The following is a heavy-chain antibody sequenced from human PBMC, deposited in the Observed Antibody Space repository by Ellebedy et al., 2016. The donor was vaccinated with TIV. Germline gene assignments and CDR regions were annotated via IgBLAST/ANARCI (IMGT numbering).Heavy chain of an antibody. Sequence: AASVKVSCKASGYTFTSYGISWVRQAPGQGLEWMGWISAYNGNTNYAQKLQGRVTMTTNTSTSTAYMELRSLRSDDHAVYYCARDRGLVVPAAIPDYWGQGTLVTVSS. J-gene: IGHJ4*02. CDR2: ISAYNGNT. CDR3: ARDRGLVVPAAIPDY. CDR1: GYTFTSYG. D-gene: IGHD2-2*01. V-gene: IGHV1-18*04.